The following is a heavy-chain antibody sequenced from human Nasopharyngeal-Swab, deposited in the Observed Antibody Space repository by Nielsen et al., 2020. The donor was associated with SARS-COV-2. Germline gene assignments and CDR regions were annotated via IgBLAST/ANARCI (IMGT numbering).Heavy chain of an antibody. CDR1: GFTFSSYS. CDR2: ISSSSSYI. Sequence: GGSLRLSWAASGFTFSSYSMNWVRQAPGKGLEWVSSISSSSSYIYYADSVKGRFTISRDNAKNSLYLQMNSLRAEDTAVYYCARVTGYSGYGCYDYWGQGTLVTVSS. J-gene: IGHJ4*02. CDR3: ARVTGYSGYGCYDY. V-gene: IGHV3-21*01. D-gene: IGHD5-12*01.